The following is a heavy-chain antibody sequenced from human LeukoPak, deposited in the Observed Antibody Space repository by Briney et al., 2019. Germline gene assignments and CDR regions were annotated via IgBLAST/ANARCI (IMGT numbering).Heavy chain of an antibody. D-gene: IGHD6-19*01. J-gene: IGHJ4*02. CDR3: AKAGGWYQNVDY. CDR2: ISGSGGST. Sequence: GESLRLSCAASGFTFSSYAMSWVRQAPGKGLEWVSAISGSGGSTYYADSVKGRFTISRDNSKNTLYLQMNSLRAEDTAVYYCAKAGGWYQNVDYWGQGTLVTVSS. CDR1: GFTFSSYA. V-gene: IGHV3-23*01.